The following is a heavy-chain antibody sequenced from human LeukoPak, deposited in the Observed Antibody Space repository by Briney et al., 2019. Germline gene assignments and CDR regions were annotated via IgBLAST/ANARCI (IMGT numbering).Heavy chain of an antibody. V-gene: IGHV1-2*02. J-gene: IGHJ3*01. Sequence: ASVKVSCKASGYTFSGYYMHWVRQAPGQGPEGMGWINPNSGGTNYAQKFQGRVTMTRDTSISTAYMELSRLRSDDTAVYYCARETTIFGVVIAAYKDWGQGTTVTVSS. D-gene: IGHD3-3*01. CDR3: ARETTIFGVVIAAYKD. CDR2: INPNSGGT. CDR1: GYTFSGYY.